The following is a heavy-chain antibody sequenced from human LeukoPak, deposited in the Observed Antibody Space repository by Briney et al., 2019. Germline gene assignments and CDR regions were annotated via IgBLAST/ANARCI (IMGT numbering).Heavy chain of an antibody. CDR3: ARDSGTTGEVKFDP. CDR2: ISGSGTI. D-gene: IGHD3-10*01. V-gene: IGHV4-4*07. J-gene: IGHJ5*02. Sequence: SETLSLTCTVSGGSINSYWSWIRQPAGKGLEWIGRISGSGTITYNPAPQSRLSISIDTSKNQFSLKLMSVTAADTAVYYCARDSGTTGEVKFDPWGQGTLVTVSS. CDR1: GGSINSY.